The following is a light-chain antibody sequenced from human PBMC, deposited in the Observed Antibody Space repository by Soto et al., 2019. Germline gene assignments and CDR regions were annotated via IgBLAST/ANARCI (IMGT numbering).Light chain of an antibody. CDR3: QQYGDSPWQ. V-gene: IGKV3D-15*02. J-gene: IGKJ1*01. CDR1: QSVSSN. Sequence: IEVLQSPATLSVSPGERATLSCRAGQSVSSNLAWYQQNXRQAHRLLIYGAYPTATGVQDRFSGTASGTDFTLTIRRLEPEDFAVYYCQQYGDSPWQFGQGNKV. CDR2: GAY.